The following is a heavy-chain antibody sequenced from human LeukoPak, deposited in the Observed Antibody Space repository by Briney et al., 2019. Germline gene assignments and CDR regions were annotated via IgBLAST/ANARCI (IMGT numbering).Heavy chain of an antibody. D-gene: IGHD2-2*01. CDR3: ARDGCSSTSCYWGRGYNWFDP. CDR2: TSAYNGNT. V-gene: IGHV1-18*01. J-gene: IGHJ5*02. Sequence: ASVKVSCTASGYTFTSYGISWVRQAPGQGLEWMGWTSAYNGNTNYAQKLQGRVTMTTDTSTSTAYMELRSLRSDDTAVYYCARDGCSSTSCYWGRGYNWFDPWGQGTLVTVSS. CDR1: GYTFTSYG.